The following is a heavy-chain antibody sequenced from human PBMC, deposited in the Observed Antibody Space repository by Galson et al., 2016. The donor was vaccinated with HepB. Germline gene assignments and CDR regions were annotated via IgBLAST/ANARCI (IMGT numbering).Heavy chain of an antibody. J-gene: IGHJ6*02. Sequence: SLRLSCAASGITFSTYAMSWVRQAPGKGLEWVSTISGSGGSSGSTSYADSVKGRFTISRDNSKNTLYLQMDSLRAEDTAVYYCATGDDYGDYMGGVYYYYYYGMDVWGQGTTVTVSS. D-gene: IGHD4-17*01. CDR2: ISGSGGSSGST. CDR1: GITFSTYA. CDR3: ATGDDYGDYMGGVYYYYYYGMDV. V-gene: IGHV3-23*01.